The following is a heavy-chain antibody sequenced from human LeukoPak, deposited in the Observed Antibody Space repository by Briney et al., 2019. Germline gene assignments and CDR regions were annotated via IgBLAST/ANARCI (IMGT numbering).Heavy chain of an antibody. CDR1: GFTFSNYE. V-gene: IGHV3-48*03. CDR3: ARVRSGYSHENYFDY. J-gene: IGHJ4*02. D-gene: IGHD5-18*01. CDR2: ISGSGSTI. Sequence: PGGSLRLSCAASGFTFSNYEMNWVRQALGKGLEWVSYISGSGSTIYYADSVKGRFTISRDNAKDSLYLQMNSLRAEDTAVYYCARVRSGYSHENYFDYWGQGTLVTVSS.